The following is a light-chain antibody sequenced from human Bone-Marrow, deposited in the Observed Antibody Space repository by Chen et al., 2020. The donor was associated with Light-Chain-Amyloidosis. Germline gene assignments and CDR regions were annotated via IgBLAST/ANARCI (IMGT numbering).Light chain of an antibody. V-gene: IGLV1-40*01. Sequence: QSVLTQPPSASVAPGQKVTILCTGSSSNIGAGNDVHWYQQLPGTTPKILIYGNTNRLSGVPSRFSGSKSGTSASLVISGLQPDDEADYHCQTYANATHVFGTGTKVIVL. CDR3: QTYANATHV. J-gene: IGLJ1*01. CDR1: SSNIGAGND. CDR2: GNT.